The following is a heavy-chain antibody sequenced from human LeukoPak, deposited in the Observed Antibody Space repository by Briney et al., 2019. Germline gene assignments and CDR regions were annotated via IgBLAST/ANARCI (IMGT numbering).Heavy chain of an antibody. CDR1: GYSFTNYW. D-gene: IGHD6-19*01. J-gene: IGHJ3*02. Sequence: GESLKISCQASGYSFTNYWITRVRQVPGKGLEWMGRIDPGDSATNYGPSFQGHVIISADRSTTTAYLHFNSLEASDTALYYCARPSGWSGYDIWGQGTMVIVSS. CDR3: ARPSGWSGYDI. CDR2: IDPGDSAT. V-gene: IGHV5-10-1*01.